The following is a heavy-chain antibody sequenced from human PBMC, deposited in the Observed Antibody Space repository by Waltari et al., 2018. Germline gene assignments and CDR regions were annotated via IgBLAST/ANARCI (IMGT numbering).Heavy chain of an antibody. CDR3: ARATVFNSLGV. J-gene: IGHJ4*02. CDR2: TTDGFGTS. Sequence: QVQLQESGPGLVKPSETLSLTCAVSGYSIISGYFWGWIRQPPGKGLEYIGCTTDGFGTSNYNPSLESRVSISIDTSRNQFSLNLTSVTAADTAIYYCARATVFNSLGVWGRGVLVTVSS. CDR1: GYSIISGYF. D-gene: IGHD2-8*01. V-gene: IGHV4-38-2*01.